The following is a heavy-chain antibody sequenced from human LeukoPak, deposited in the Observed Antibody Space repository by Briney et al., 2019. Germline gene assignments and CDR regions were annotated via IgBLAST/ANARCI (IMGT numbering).Heavy chain of an antibody. V-gene: IGHV3-7*01. Sequence: GGSLRLSCVASGFVFSSYWMSWVRQAPGKGLELVANISPDGSAEDYVDSVRGRFAISRDNAKRSLYLQINSLSPEDTAVYYCANQAYSQFDYWGQGTLVSVSS. J-gene: IGHJ4*02. CDR1: GFVFSSYW. CDR3: ANQAYSQFDY. CDR2: ISPDGSAE. D-gene: IGHD4-11*01.